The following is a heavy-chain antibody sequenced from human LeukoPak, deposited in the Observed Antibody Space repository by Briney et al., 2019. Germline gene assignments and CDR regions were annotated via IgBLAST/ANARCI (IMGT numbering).Heavy chain of an antibody. CDR1: GFTFSSYS. Sequence: GGSLRLSCAASGFTFSSYSMNWVRQAPGKGLEWVSYISGSSSIIYYADSVKGRFTISRDNAKNSLYLQMNSLRAEDTAVYYCARRYGSGSSDYWGQGTLVTVSS. J-gene: IGHJ4*02. CDR2: ISGSSSII. V-gene: IGHV3-48*01. CDR3: ARRYGSGSSDY. D-gene: IGHD3-10*01.